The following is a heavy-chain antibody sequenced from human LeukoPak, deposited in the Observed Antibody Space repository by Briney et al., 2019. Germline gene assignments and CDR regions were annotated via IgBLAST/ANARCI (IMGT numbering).Heavy chain of an antibody. D-gene: IGHD1/OR15-1a*01. CDR3: AKINNDDDY. CDR2: ISPDGKIE. V-gene: IGHV3-30*18. Sequence: GGSLRLSCAASGFTFTTFGIHWVRQAPGKGLEWVAAISPDGKIEYYTDSVKGRFTVSRDNSKNMIYLQMNSLRGEDSAVYFCAKINNDDDYWGLGALVTVSS. J-gene: IGHJ4*02. CDR1: GFTFTTFG.